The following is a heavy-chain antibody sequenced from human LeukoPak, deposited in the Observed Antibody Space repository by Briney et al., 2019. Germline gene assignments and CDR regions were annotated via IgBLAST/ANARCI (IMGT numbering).Heavy chain of an antibody. D-gene: IGHD3-10*01. Sequence: KASETLSLTCTVSGGSISSYYWGWIRQPPGKGLEWIGSIYYSGSTYYNASLKSRVTISVDTSKNQFSLKLSSVTAADTAVYYCARDQLVRGVINLWGQGTLVTVSS. CDR1: GGSISSYY. CDR3: ARDQLVRGVINL. J-gene: IGHJ5*02. V-gene: IGHV4-39*07. CDR2: IYYSGST.